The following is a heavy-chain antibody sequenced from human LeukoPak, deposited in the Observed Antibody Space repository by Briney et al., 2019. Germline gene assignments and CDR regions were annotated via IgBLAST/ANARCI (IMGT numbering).Heavy chain of an antibody. D-gene: IGHD2-8*01. V-gene: IGHV1-8*01. CDR2: MNPNSGNT. Sequence: GAPVNVSFKASGYTFTSYDINWVRQATGQGLEWMGWMNPNSGNTGYPQKFQGRVTMTRNTSISTAYMELSSLRSEDTAVYYCARGRWGLMVYAFWGQGTMVTVSS. CDR1: GYTFTSYD. CDR3: ARGRWGLMVYAF. J-gene: IGHJ3*01.